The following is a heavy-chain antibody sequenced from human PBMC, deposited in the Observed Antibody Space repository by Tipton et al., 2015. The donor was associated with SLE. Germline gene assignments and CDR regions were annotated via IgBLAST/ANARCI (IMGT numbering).Heavy chain of an antibody. V-gene: IGHV3-9*01. Sequence: SLRLSCAASGFTFDAYTMHWVRQPPGKGLEWVAGIFWNTGNVGYAESVRGRFTISRDIARNILDLQMSSLRLDDTALYYCGKDINAGAMDVWGQGTTVVVSS. CDR1: GFTFDAYT. CDR2: IFWNTGNV. CDR3: GKDINAGAMDV. J-gene: IGHJ6*02.